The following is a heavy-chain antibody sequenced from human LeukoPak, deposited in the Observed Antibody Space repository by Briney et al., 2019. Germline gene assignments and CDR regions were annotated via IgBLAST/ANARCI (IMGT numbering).Heavy chain of an antibody. CDR2: ISPSGGST. V-gene: IGHV1-46*01. CDR3: ARGGRERYSSGWTDAFDI. CDR1: GYTFTSYY. J-gene: IGHJ3*02. D-gene: IGHD6-19*01. Sequence: ASVKASCKASGYTFTSYYMHWVRQAPGQGLEWMGIISPSGGSTSYAQKFQGRVTMTRDTSTSTVYMELSSLSSEDTAVYYCARGGRERYSSGWTDAFDIWGQGTMVTVSS.